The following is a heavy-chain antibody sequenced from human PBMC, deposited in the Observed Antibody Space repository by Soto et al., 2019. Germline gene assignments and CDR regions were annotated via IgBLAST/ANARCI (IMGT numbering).Heavy chain of an antibody. J-gene: IGHJ4*02. CDR3: AKDNLGPMNTVTPF. D-gene: IGHD4-17*01. V-gene: IGHV3-23*01. CDR2: ISGSGGST. CDR1: VFTFSSYA. Sequence: VGSLRLSCASSVFTFSSYAMSCVRQAPGKGLEWVSAISGSGGSTYYADSVKGRFTISRDNSKNTLYLQMNSLRAEDTAVYYCAKDNLGPMNTVTPFGGQGTLVSVSS.